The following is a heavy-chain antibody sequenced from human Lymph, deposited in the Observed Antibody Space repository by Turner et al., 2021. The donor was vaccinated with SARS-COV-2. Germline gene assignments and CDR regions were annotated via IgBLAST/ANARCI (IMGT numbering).Heavy chain of an antibody. CDR1: GGPISSYY. V-gene: IGHV4-4*07. Sequence: QVQLQESGPGLVKPSETLSLTCTAPGGPISSYYWSWIRQPAGKGLEWIGRIYTSGSTNYNSSLKSRVTMSVDTSKNQFSLKLSSVTAADTAVYYFARDGYYDSSGYYLRGEGVFDLWGRGTLVTVSS. D-gene: IGHD3-22*01. CDR2: IYTSGST. J-gene: IGHJ2*01. CDR3: ARDGYYDSSGYYLRGEGVFDL.